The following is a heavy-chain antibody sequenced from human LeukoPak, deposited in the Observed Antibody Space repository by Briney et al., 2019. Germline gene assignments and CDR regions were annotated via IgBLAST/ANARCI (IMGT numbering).Heavy chain of an antibody. CDR1: GFTFSSYA. V-gene: IGHV3-23*01. CDR3: AKDSAMDLSFDY. CDR2: ISGSGGST. Sequence: GGSLRLSCAASGFTFSSYAMSWVRQAPGKGLERVSAISGSGGSTYYADSVKGRFTISRDNSKNTLYLQMNSLRAEDTAVYYCAKDSAMDLSFDYWGQGTLVTVSS. J-gene: IGHJ4*02. D-gene: IGHD5-18*01.